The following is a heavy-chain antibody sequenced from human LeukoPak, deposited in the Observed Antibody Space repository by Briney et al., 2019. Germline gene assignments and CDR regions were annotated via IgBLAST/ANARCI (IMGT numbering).Heavy chain of an antibody. V-gene: IGHV1-69*13. CDR2: IIPIFGTA. CDR3: ARLGYCSSTSCYGGLNYYGMDV. CDR1: GGTFSSYA. D-gene: IGHD2-2*01. Sequence: SVTVSCKASGGTFSSYAISWVRQAPGQGLEWMGGIIPIFGTANYAQKFQGRVTITADESTSTAYMELSSLRSEDTAVYYCARLGYCSSTSCYGGLNYYGMDVWGQGTTVTVSS. J-gene: IGHJ6*02.